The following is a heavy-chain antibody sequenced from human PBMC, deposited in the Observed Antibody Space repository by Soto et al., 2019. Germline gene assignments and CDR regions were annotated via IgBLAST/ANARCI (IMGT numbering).Heavy chain of an antibody. Sequence: ASVKVSCKASGGTFSSYAISWVRQAPGQGLEWMGGIIPIFGTANYAQKFQGRVTITADESTSTAYMELSSLRSEDTAVYYCASGPPRATVVTHYFDYWGQGTLVTVSS. CDR2: IIPIFGTA. CDR3: ASGPPRATVVTHYFDY. D-gene: IGHD4-17*01. J-gene: IGHJ4*02. V-gene: IGHV1-69*13. CDR1: GGTFSSYA.